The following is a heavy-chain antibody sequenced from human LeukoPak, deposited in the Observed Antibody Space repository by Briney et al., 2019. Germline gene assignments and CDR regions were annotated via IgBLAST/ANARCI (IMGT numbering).Heavy chain of an antibody. Sequence: GESLKISCKGSGYSFTSYWIGWVRQMPGKGLGWMGIIYPGDSDTRYSPSFRGQVTISADKSISTAYLQWSSLKASDTAMYYCARVGRKMNYGMDVWGQGTTVTVSS. CDR2: IYPGDSDT. D-gene: IGHD1-14*01. J-gene: IGHJ6*02. V-gene: IGHV5-51*01. CDR3: ARVGRKMNYGMDV. CDR1: GYSFTSYW.